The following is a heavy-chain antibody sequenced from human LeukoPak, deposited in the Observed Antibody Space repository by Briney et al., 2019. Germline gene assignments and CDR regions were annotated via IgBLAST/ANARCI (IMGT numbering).Heavy chain of an antibody. CDR2: MNPNSGNT. CDR1: GYTFTSYD. D-gene: IGHD3-10*01. Sequence: ASVKVSCKASGYTFTSYDINWVRQATGQGLEWMGWMNPNSGNTGYAQKFQGRVTMTRNTSISTAYMELSSLRSEDTAVHYCARAQKLWFGELNPWGQGTLVTVSS. V-gene: IGHV1-8*01. CDR3: ARAQKLWFGELNP. J-gene: IGHJ5*02.